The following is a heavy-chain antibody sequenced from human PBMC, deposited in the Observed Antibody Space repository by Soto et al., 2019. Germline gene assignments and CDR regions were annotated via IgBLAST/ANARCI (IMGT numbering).Heavy chain of an antibody. D-gene: IGHD3-9*01. V-gene: IGHV4-39*01. CDR3: AGTYYDILTGYFNWFDP. CDR1: GGSISSSSYY. Sequence: QLQLQESGPGLVKPSETLSLTCTVSGGSISSSSYYWGWIRQPPGKGLEWIGSIYYSGSTYYNPSLKSRVTISVDTSKNQFSLKLSSVTAADTAVYYCAGTYYDILTGYFNWFDPWGQGTLVTVSS. J-gene: IGHJ5*02. CDR2: IYYSGST.